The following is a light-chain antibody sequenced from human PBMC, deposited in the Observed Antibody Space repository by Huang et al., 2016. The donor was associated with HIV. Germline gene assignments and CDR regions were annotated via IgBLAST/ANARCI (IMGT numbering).Light chain of an antibody. J-gene: IGKJ4*01. CDR3: QRSNWPPT. CDR1: QSVSSY. CDR2: AAS. Sequence: EIVLTQSPATLSLSPGESATLSCRASQSVSSYLAWYQQKFGQAPRLLMSAASNRATGIPDRFSGSGSGTDFTLTSSSLEPEDFAVYYCQRSNWPPTFGGGTKVEIK. V-gene: IGKV3-11*01.